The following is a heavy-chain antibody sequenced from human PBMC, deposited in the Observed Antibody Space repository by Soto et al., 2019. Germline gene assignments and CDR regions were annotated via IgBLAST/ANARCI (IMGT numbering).Heavy chain of an antibody. CDR2: IIPIPGTA. V-gene: IGHV1-69*01. D-gene: IGHD2-2*01. CDR3: ARSHGSSTSLQIYYYYYYGMDV. CDR1: GGTFGSYA. J-gene: IGHJ6*02. Sequence: QVQLVQSVAEVKKPGSSVKVSCKASGGTFGSYAISWVRQAPGQGLEWMGGIIPIPGTANYAQKFQGRVTIAADESTSTGYMELSSPRSEDTAVYYCARSHGSSTSLQIYYYYYYGMDVWGQGTTVTVSS.